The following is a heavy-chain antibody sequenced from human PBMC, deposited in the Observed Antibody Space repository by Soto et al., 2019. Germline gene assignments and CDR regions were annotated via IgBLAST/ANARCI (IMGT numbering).Heavy chain of an antibody. CDR3: AKQIGSCRSGSCYFDD. D-gene: IGHD2-15*01. V-gene: IGHV3-23*01. CDR1: GFTFSSYA. CDR2: ISGSGGST. J-gene: IGHJ4*02. Sequence: PGGSLRLSCAASGFTFSSYAMSWVRQAPGKGLEWVSAISGSGGSTYYADSVKGRFTISRDNSKNTLYLQMNSLRAEDTAVYFCAKQIGSCRSGSCYFDDWGLGSLVTVSS.